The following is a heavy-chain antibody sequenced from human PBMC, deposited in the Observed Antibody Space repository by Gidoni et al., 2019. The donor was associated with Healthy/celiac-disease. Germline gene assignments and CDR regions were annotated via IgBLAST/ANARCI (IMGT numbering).Heavy chain of an antibody. D-gene: IGHD6-13*01. CDR3: ARQGAAGTGY. Sequence: QLHLQASGPGLVKPSETLSLTCTVSGGSISSSSYYWGWLRQPPGKGVEWIGSIYYSGRTYYNPSLKSRVTISVDTSKNQFSLKLSSVTGADTAVYYCARQGAAGTGYWGQGTLVTVSS. CDR1: GGSISSSSYY. J-gene: IGHJ4*02. CDR2: IYYSGRT. V-gene: IGHV4-39*01.